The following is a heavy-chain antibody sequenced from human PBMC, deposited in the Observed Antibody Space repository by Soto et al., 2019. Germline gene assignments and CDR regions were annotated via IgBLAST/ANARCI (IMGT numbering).Heavy chain of an antibody. CDR2: INRDGSKK. CDR1: GFTLRAFW. J-gene: IGHJ3*02. D-gene: IGHD6-13*01. V-gene: IGHV3-7*05. CDR3: ARDVSPGSSSLYLDAFDI. Sequence: EVQLKESGGDLVQPGGSLRLSCAASGFTLRAFWMTWVRQALGKGLEWVANINRDGSKKSYLDSVRGRFTISRDNVGNSLYLQMDSLRADDTALYYCARDVSPGSSSLYLDAFDIWGQGTMVTVSS.